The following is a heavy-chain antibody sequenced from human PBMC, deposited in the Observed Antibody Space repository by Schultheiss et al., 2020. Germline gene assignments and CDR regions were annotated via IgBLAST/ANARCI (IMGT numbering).Heavy chain of an antibody. CDR1: GGSISSSSYY. J-gene: IGHJ3*02. Sequence: SQTLSLTCTVSGGSISSSSYYWGWIRQPPGKGLEWIGYIYYSGSTYYNPSLKSRVTISVDTSKNQFSLKLSSVTAADTAVYYCARLLGYSGLDAFDIWGQGTMVTVSS. V-gene: IGHV4-39*07. CDR3: ARLLGYSGLDAFDI. CDR2: IYYSGST. D-gene: IGHD6-13*01.